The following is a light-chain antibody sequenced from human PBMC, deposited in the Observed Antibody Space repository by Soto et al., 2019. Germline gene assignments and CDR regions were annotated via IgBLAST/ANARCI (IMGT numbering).Light chain of an antibody. J-gene: IGKJ3*01. Sequence: DIQMTQSPSTLSASVGDRVTITCRASQSISRSLAWYQQKPGKAPNLLIYEASSLGSGVPSRFSGSGFGTEFTLTISGLQPDDFATYYCQQYQSYFLTFGPGTTVDIK. CDR1: QSISRS. CDR3: QQYQSYFLT. CDR2: EAS. V-gene: IGKV1-5*01.